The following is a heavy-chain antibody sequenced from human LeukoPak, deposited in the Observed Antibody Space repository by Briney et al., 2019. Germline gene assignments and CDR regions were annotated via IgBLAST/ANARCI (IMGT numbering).Heavy chain of an antibody. D-gene: IGHD4/OR15-4a*01. CDR3: ARSGGDYGPIDY. J-gene: IGHJ4*02. CDR1: GGTFSSYA. CDR2: IIPILGIA. Sequence: ASVKVSCKASGGTFSSYAISWVRQAPGQGLEWMGRIIPILGIANYAQKFQGRVTITADKSTSTAYMELSSLRSEDTAVYYCARSGGDYGPIDYRGQGTLVTVSS. V-gene: IGHV1-69*04.